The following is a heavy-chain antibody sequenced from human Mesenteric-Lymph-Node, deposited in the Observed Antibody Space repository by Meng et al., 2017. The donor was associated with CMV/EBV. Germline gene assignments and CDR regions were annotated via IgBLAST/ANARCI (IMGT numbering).Heavy chain of an antibody. CDR3: ATVHKVIG. J-gene: IGHJ4*02. V-gene: IGHV3-15*07. CDR1: GFTFSNTW. D-gene: IGHD3-10*01. Sequence: LSCAASGFTFSNTWMSWVRKATGKGLEWVGRIKVKTDGVTTDYAAPVKGRFTISRDDSRNTLYLQMSGLKTEDTAVYYCATVHKVIGWGQGTLVTVSS. CDR2: IKVKTDGVTT.